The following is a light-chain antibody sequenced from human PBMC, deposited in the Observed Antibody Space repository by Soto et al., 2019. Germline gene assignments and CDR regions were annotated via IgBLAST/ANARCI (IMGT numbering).Light chain of an antibody. CDR1: QSIDKW. J-gene: IGKJ2*03. CDR3: QQYNHYYS. CDR2: DAS. V-gene: IGKV1-5*01. Sequence: DIQLTQSPSTLSASVGDRVTITRRASQSIDKWLAWYQQKLGKAPELLIHDASSLESGVPSRFSGSGSGTEFTLTITSLQPDDFATYYCQQYNHYYSFGQGTKLEIK.